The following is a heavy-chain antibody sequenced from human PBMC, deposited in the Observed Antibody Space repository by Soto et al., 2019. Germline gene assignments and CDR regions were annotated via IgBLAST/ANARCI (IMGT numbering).Heavy chain of an antibody. CDR2: MYFGGSF. J-gene: IGHJ5*02. D-gene: IGHD3-22*01. CDR1: GDSVSSGY. CDR3: ARSYYDTTGLAVDP. Sequence: QTQLQESGPGLVKPSETLSLTCTVSGDSVSSGYWSWIRPPPGKGLEWIGFMYFGGSFNYNPSLTSRVTISVASAKNQFYLKVTSGTAADTAVYYCARSYYDTTGLAVDPWGQGTLVTVSS. V-gene: IGHV4-59*02.